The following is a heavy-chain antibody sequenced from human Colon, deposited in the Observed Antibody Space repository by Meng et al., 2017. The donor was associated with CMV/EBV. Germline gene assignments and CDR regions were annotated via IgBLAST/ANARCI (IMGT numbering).Heavy chain of an antibody. Sequence: WGSLRLSCAASGFTFTSYWMSWVRQAPGKGLEWVANIKQDGSETYYVYSVKGRFTISRDNAKNSLYLQMNSLSAEDTAVYYCARGASASYRTPPGYWGQGTLVTVSS. CDR2: IKQDGSET. V-gene: IGHV3-7*01. D-gene: IGHD1-26*01. CDR1: GFTFTSYW. J-gene: IGHJ4*02. CDR3: ARGASASYRTPPGY.